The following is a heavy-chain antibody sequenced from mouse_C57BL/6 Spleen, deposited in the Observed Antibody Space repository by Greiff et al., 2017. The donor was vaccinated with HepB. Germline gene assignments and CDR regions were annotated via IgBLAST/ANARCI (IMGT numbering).Heavy chain of an antibody. CDR2: IYPGDGDT. Sequence: VQLQQSGPELVKPGASVKISCKASGYAFSSSWMNWVKQRPGKGLEWIGRIYPGDGDTNYNGKFKGKATQTADKSSSTAYMQLSSLTSEDSAVYFCARRAPNWDEWYFDVWGTGTTVTVSS. J-gene: IGHJ1*03. CDR3: ARRAPNWDEWYFDV. D-gene: IGHD4-1*01. V-gene: IGHV1-82*01. CDR1: GYAFSSSW.